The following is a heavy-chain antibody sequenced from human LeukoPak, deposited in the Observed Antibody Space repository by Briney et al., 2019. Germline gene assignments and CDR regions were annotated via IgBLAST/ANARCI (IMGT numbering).Heavy chain of an antibody. Sequence: GGSLRLSCAASGFTFSSCGMPWVRQAPGKGLEWVAFIRYDGSNKYYADSVKGRFTISRDNSKNTLYLQMNSLRAEDTAVYYCAKDLRHPYYYGSGSLSNPAYWGQGTPVTVSS. V-gene: IGHV3-30*02. D-gene: IGHD3-10*01. CDR2: IRYDGSNK. CDR1: GFTFSSCG. J-gene: IGHJ4*02. CDR3: AKDLRHPYYYGSGSLSNPAY.